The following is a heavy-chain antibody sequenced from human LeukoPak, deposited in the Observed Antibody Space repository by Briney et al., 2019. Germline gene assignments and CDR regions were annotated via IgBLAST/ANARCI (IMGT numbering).Heavy chain of an antibody. CDR1: GGTFSSYS. J-gene: IGHJ6*02. CDR3: ARISLGAIWGYYYGMDV. CDR2: IIPIFDTA. V-gene: IGHV1-69*13. D-gene: IGHD1-26*01. Sequence: SVKVSCKASGGTFSSYSISWVRQAPGQGLEWMGGIIPIFDTADYAQRFQGRVTITADESTSTAYMELSSLRSEDTAVFYCARISLGAIWGYYYGMDVWGQGPRSPSP.